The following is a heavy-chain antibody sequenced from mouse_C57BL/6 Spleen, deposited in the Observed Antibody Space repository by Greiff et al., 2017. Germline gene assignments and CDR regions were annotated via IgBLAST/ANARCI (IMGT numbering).Heavy chain of an antibody. CDR1: GYAFSSSW. CDR2: IYPGDGDT. Sequence: VQLQQSGPELVKPGASVKISCKASGYAFSSSWMNWVKQRPGKGLEWIGRIYPGDGDTNYNGKFKGKATLTADKSSSTAYMQLSSLTSEDSAVYFWARKRAIYYGNYDYAMDYWGQGTSVTVSS. V-gene: IGHV1-82*01. CDR3: ARKRAIYYGNYDYAMDY. D-gene: IGHD2-1*01. J-gene: IGHJ4*01.